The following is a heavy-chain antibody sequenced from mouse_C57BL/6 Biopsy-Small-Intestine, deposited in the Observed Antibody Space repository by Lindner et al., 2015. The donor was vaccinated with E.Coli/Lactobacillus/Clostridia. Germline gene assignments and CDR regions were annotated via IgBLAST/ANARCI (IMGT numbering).Heavy chain of an antibody. CDR1: GFTFNTYG. CDR2: IRTKRNKYAT. CDR3: VGQFAY. Sequence: VQLQESGGRLVQPKGSLKLSCAASGFTFNTYGMYWIRQAPGKGLEWVARIRTKRNKYATYYAEPVKDRFTISRDDSQSMLYLQMNNLKTEDTAMYYCVGQFAYWGQGTLVTVSA. J-gene: IGHJ3*01. V-gene: IGHV10-1*02.